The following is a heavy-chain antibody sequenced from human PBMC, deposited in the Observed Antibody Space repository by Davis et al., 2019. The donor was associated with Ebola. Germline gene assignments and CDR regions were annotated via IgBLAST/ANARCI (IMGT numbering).Heavy chain of an antibody. V-gene: IGHV3-7*01. CDR2: IKQDGSEK. Sequence: GESLKISCAASGFTFSSYWMSWVRQAPGKVLEWVANIKQDGSEKYYVDSVKGRITISRDNAKNSLYMQMNSLRAEDTAVYYGARDRSGFYGMDVWGKGTTVTVSS. J-gene: IGHJ6*04. CDR1: GFTFSSYW. CDR3: ARDRSGFYGMDV.